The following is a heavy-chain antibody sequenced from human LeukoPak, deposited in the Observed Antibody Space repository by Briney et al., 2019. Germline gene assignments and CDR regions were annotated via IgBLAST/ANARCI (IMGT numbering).Heavy chain of an antibody. J-gene: IGHJ4*02. CDR2: IQTGGRT. V-gene: IGHV3-66*01. CDR3: ARDPSLDY. CDR1: GFTFSTYG. Sequence: SGGSLRLSCAASGFTFSTYGMSWVRRAPGKGLEWVSVIQTGGRTYYADSARGRFTISRDKSNNTLYLQMNSLRVDDTAVYYCARDPSLDYWGQGTLVTVSS.